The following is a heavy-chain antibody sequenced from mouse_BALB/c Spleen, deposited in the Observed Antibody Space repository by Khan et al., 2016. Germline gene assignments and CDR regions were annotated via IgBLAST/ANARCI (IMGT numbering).Heavy chain of an antibody. D-gene: IGHD2-4*01. CDR2: IWGDGTT. Sequence: VQLQESGPGLVAPSQSLSITCTVSGFSITGFAVNWVRQPPGKGLEWLGVIWGDGTTDYDSALKSRLSISKDDSKSQVFLKMNSLQTDDTARYYCASYYDDDGGFAYWGQGTLVTVSA. CDR3: ASYYDDDGGFAY. CDR1: GFSITGFA. V-gene: IGHV2-6-7*01. J-gene: IGHJ3*01.